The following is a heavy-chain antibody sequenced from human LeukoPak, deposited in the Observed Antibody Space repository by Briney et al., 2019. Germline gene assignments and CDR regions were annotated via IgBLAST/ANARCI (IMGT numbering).Heavy chain of an antibody. J-gene: IGHJ4*02. Sequence: SGPGLVKPSETLSLTCTVSGGSISSYSWSWIRQPAGKGLEWIGRIHTSGSTNYNPSLKSRVTMSVDTSKNQFSLKLSSVTAADTAVYYCAYTERGYSGYGIDYWGQGTLVTVSS. V-gene: IGHV4-4*07. D-gene: IGHD5-12*01. CDR2: IHTSGST. CDR1: GGSISSYS. CDR3: AYTERGYSGYGIDY.